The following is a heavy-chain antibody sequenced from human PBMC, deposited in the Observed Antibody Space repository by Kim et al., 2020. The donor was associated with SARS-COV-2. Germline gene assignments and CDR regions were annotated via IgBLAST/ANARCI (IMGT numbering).Heavy chain of an antibody. CDR1: GYTFNTYY. V-gene: IGHV1-46*02. Sequence: ASVKVSCKASGYTFNTYYMHWVRRAPGQGLEWMGIISPSGDDTTYAQRFQGRVTMTRDTSTSTLYMELSSLTSDDTAVYYCVRAATDQHFDHWGQGTLVTVSS. CDR3: VRAATDQHFDH. D-gene: IGHD2-21*02. J-gene: IGHJ4*02. CDR2: ISPSGDDT.